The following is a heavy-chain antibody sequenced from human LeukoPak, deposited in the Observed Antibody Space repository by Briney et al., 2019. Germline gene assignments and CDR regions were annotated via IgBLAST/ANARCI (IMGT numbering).Heavy chain of an antibody. CDR2: ISWNSGSI. CDR3: ARDLLGGGDYRDVAFDI. CDR1: GFTFDDYA. Sequence: PGRSLRLSCAASGFTFDDYAMHWVRQAPGKGLEWVSGISWNSGSIGYADSVKGRFTISRDNAKNSLYLQMNSLRAEDTAVYYCARDLLGGGDYRDVAFDIWGQGTMVTVSS. V-gene: IGHV3-9*01. D-gene: IGHD4-17*01. J-gene: IGHJ3*02.